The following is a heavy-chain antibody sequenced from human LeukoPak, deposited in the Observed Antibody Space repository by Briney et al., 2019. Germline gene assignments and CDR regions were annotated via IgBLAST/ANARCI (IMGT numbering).Heavy chain of an antibody. J-gene: IGHJ4*02. D-gene: IGHD6-6*01. Sequence: ASVKVSCKTSGYTFTDYYMHWVRQAPGQGLEWMGWINPNSGGTNYAQKFQGRVTMTRDTSISTAYMELSRLRSDDTAVYYCARSIAARPSDYWGQGTLVTVSS. CDR3: ARSIAARPSDY. V-gene: IGHV1-2*02. CDR2: INPNSGGT. CDR1: GYTFTDYY.